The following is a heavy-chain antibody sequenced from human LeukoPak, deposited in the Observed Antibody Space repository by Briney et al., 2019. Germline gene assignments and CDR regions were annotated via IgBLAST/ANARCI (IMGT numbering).Heavy chain of an antibody. V-gene: IGHV1-2*02. J-gene: IGHJ4*02. Sequence: ASVRVSCKASGYTFTGYYMHWVRQAPGQGLEWMGWINPNSGGTNYAQKFQGRVTMTRDTSISAAYMELTSDDTAVYYCATVSGSKEGDVFDYWGQGTLVTVSS. CDR2: INPNSGGT. CDR3: ATVSGSKEGDVFDY. D-gene: IGHD1-26*01. CDR1: GYTFTGYY.